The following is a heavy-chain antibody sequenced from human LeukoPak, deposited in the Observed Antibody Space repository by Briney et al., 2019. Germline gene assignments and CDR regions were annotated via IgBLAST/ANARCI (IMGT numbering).Heavy chain of an antibody. CDR3: ARGSRITIFGVVIRDAFDI. Sequence: SETLSLTCAVYGGSFSGYYWSWIRQPPGKGLEWIGEINHSGSTNYNPSLKSRVTISVDTSKNQLSLKLSSVTAADTAVYYCARGSRITIFGVVIRDAFDIWGQGTMVTVSS. J-gene: IGHJ3*02. D-gene: IGHD3-3*01. CDR1: GGSFSGYY. V-gene: IGHV4-34*01. CDR2: INHSGST.